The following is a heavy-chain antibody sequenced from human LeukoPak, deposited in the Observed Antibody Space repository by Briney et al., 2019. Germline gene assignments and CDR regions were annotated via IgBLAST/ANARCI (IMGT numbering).Heavy chain of an antibody. CDR3: ARDTYYYASGSSNWFDP. J-gene: IGHJ5*02. D-gene: IGHD3-10*01. Sequence: ASVKVSCKASGYTFTSYGISWVRQAPGQGLEWMGWISAYNGNTNYAQKLQGRVTMTTDTSTSTAYMEVRSLRSDDTAVYYCARDTYYYASGSSNWFDPWGQGTLVTVSS. V-gene: IGHV1-18*01. CDR2: ISAYNGNT. CDR1: GYTFTSYG.